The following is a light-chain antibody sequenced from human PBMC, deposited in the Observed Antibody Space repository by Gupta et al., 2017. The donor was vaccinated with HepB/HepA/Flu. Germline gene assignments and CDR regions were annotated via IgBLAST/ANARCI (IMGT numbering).Light chain of an antibody. CDR1: QSVSSY. J-gene: IGKJ3*01. CDR2: DAS. Sequence: EIVLTQSPATLSLSPGERATLSCRASQSVSSYLAWYQQKPGQAPMLLIYDASNRATGIPARFSGSGSGTDFTLTSSSLEPEDFAVYYCQQRSNWPPITFGPGTKVDIK. CDR3: QQRSNWPPIT. V-gene: IGKV3-11*01.